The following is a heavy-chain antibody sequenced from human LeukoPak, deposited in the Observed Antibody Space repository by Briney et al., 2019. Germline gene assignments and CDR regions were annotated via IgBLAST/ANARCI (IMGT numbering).Heavy chain of an antibody. CDR2: IYSGGST. D-gene: IGHD6-13*01. Sequence: GGSLRLSCAAAGFTVSSNYMSWVRQAPGKGLEWVSVIYSGGSTYYADSVKGRFTISRDNSSNTVYLQMNSLRADDTAVYYCARDAAAQQLVHYFDYWGQGTLVTVSS. V-gene: IGHV3-53*01. J-gene: IGHJ4*02. CDR1: GFTVSSNY. CDR3: ARDAAAQQLVHYFDY.